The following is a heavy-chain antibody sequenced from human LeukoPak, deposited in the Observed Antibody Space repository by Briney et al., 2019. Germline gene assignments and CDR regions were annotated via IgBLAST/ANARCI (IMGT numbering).Heavy chain of an antibody. CDR3: ARRPYSDTSGRLSDV. Sequence: GGSLRLSCAASGFAFSSYNMNWVRQAPGKGLEWISYIGSSGSPTHYADSVGGRFTISRDNAKNSLYLQMNSLRDEDTAVYFCARRPYSDTSGRLSDVWGQGTTVTVPS. V-gene: IGHV3-48*02. CDR2: IGSSGSPT. D-gene: IGHD3-22*01. J-gene: IGHJ6*02. CDR1: GFAFSSYN.